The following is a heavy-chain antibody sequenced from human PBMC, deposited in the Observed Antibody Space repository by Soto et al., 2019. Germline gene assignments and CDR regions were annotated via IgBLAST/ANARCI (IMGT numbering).Heavy chain of an antibody. D-gene: IGHD2-8*01. CDR1: GFTFSSYS. V-gene: IGHV3-21*01. Sequence: EVQLVESGGGLVKPGGSLRLSCAASGFTFSSYSMNWVRQAPGKGLEWVSSISSSSSYIYYADSVKGRFTISRDNAKNSLYLQMNSLRAEDTAVYYCAASDFPYCTNGVCYPYYYYGMDVWGQGTTVTVSS. J-gene: IGHJ6*02. CDR2: ISSSSSYI. CDR3: AASDFPYCTNGVCYPYYYYGMDV.